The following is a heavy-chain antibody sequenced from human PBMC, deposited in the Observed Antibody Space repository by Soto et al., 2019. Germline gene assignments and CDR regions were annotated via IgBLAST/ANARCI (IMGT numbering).Heavy chain of an antibody. V-gene: IGHV4-4*02. J-gene: IGHJ3*02. D-gene: IGHD3-22*01. CDR3: ARESRITMIVVARGASAFDI. CDR2: IYHSGST. Sequence: QVQLQESGPGLVKPSGTLSLTCAVSGGSISSSNWWSWVRQPPGKGLEWIGEIYHSGSTNYNPSLKSRVTISVDKSKNQFSLKLSSVTAADTAVYYCARESRITMIVVARGASAFDIWGQGTMVTVSS. CDR1: GGSISSSNW.